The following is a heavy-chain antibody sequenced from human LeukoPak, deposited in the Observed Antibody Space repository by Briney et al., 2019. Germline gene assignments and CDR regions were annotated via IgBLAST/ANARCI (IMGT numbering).Heavy chain of an antibody. CDR2: ISGSGGST. J-gene: IGHJ4*02. CDR3: AKEALWFGELLPLPDY. CDR1: RFTFSSYA. Sequence: GGSLRLSCAASRFTFSSYAMSWVRQAPGKGLEWVSAISGSGGSTYYADSVKGRFTISRDNSKNTLYLQMNSLRAEDTAVYYCAKEALWFGELLPLPDYWGQGTLVTVSS. D-gene: IGHD3-10*01. V-gene: IGHV3-23*01.